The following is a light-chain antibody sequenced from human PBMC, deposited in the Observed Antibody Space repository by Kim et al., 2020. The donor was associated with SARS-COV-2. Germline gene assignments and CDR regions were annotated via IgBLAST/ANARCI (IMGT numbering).Light chain of an antibody. CDR2: QDS. CDR1: KLGDKY. V-gene: IGLV3-1*01. J-gene: IGLJ3*02. Sequence: SYELTQPPSVSVSPGQTASITCSGDKLGDKYACWYQQKPGKSPVLVIYQDSKRPSVIPERFSGPNSGNTATLTISGTQAMDEADYYCQAWDSSTGVFGGGTQLTVL. CDR3: QAWDSSTGV.